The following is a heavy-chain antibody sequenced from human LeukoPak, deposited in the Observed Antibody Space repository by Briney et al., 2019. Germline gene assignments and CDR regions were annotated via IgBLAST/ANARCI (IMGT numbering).Heavy chain of an antibody. CDR2: IIPIFGTA. J-gene: IGHJ3*02. Sequence: ASVKVSCKASGGTFSSYAISWVRRAPGQGLEWMGGIIPIFGTANYAQKFQGRVTITTDESTNTAYMELSSLRSEDTAVYYCARDYGDYGGNDAFDIWGQGTMVTVSS. CDR3: ARDYGDYGGNDAFDI. D-gene: IGHD4-17*01. CDR1: GGTFSSYA. V-gene: IGHV1-69*05.